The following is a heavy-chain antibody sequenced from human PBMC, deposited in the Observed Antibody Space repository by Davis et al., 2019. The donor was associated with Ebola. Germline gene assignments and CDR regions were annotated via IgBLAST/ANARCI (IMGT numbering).Heavy chain of an antibody. CDR3: ARGIVGATRPYYFDY. J-gene: IGHJ4*02. D-gene: IGHD1-26*01. V-gene: IGHV1-69*06. CDR1: AGTFISYA. Sequence: AASVKVSCNASAGTFISYAISWVRQAPGQGLEWMGGIIPIFGTANYAQKFQGRVTITADNSTSTAYMELSSLRSEDTAVYYCARGIVGATRPYYFDYWGQGTLVTVSS. CDR2: IIPIFGTA.